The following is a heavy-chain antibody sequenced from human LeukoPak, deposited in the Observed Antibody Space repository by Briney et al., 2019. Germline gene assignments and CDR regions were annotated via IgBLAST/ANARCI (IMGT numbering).Heavy chain of an antibody. Sequence: SETLSLTCTVSGGSISSYYWSWIRQPPGKRLEWIGYIYYSGRTNYNPSLKSRVTISVDTSKNQFSLKLNSVTAADAAMYYCARDTYGQYFFDSWGQGTLVTVSS. J-gene: IGHJ4*02. V-gene: IGHV4-59*01. D-gene: IGHD4-17*01. CDR1: GGSISSYY. CDR2: IYYSGRT. CDR3: ARDTYGQYFFDS.